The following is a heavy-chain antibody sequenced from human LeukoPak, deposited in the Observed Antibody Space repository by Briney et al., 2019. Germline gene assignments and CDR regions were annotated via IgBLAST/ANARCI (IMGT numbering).Heavy chain of an antibody. CDR1: GDSISSSSYY. CDR2: IYYTGST. D-gene: IGHD2-15*01. Sequence: SETLSLTCSVSGDSISSSSYYWGWLRQPPGKGLGWIGSIYYTGSTYYNPSLKSRVTISIDTSKNQFSLKLSSVTAADTAVYFCAYLLYCSGSSCHTNSFDYWGQGTLVTVSS. V-gene: IGHV4-39*01. J-gene: IGHJ4*02. CDR3: AYLLYCSGSSCHTNSFDY.